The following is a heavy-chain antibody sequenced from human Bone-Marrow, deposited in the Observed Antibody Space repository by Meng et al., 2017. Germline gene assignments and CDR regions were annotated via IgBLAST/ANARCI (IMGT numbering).Heavy chain of an antibody. CDR1: EFTFSSYA. Sequence: GESLKISCAAPEFTFSSYAMHWVRQAPGKGLEWAAVISYDGSNQYYADSVKGRFTISRDNSKNTLYLQMNSLRAEDTAVYYCARGKSGYCSSPTCYALYYFDYWGQGSLVTGSS. CDR2: ISYDGSNQ. D-gene: IGHD2-2*01. J-gene: IGHJ4*02. V-gene: IGHV3-30*04. CDR3: ARGKSGYCSSPTCYALYYFDY.